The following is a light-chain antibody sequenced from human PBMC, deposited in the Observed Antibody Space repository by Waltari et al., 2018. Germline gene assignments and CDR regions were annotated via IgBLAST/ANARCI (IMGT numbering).Light chain of an antibody. CDR3: QVWDSDTDHFV. J-gene: IGLJ1*01. V-gene: IGLV3-21*03. CDR1: NIGSKS. Sequence: SYVLTQPPSVSVAPGKTASITCGGNNIGSKSVNWYQQKPGQAPVLVIFHNGYRPSWIHERFSGSNSGDTATLTLTRVEAGDEADYYCQVWDSDTDHFVFGTGTKINVL. CDR2: HNG.